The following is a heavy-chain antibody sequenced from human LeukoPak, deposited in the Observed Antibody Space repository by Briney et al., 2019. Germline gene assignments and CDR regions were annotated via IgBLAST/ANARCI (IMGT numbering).Heavy chain of an antibody. V-gene: IGHV4-34*01. CDR1: GGSFSGYY. Sequence: SETLSLTCAVYGGSFSGYYWSWIRQPPGKGLEWIGEINHSGSTNYNPSLKSRVTISVDTSKNQFSLKLSSVTAADTAVYYCASWGRWASIVPHWFDPWAREPWSPSPQ. CDR2: INHSGST. J-gene: IGHJ5*02. CDR3: ASWGRWASIVPHWFDP. D-gene: IGHD3-16*01.